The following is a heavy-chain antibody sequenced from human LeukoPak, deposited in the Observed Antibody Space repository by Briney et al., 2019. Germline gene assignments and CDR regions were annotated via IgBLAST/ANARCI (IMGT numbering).Heavy chain of an antibody. CDR2: IYYSGST. D-gene: IGHD2-15*01. Sequence: SETLSLTCNVSGDSISSSYYWGWIRQPPGKGLEWIGSIYYSGSTYYNPSVKSRVTISVDTSKNHLSLKLSSVTAADTAVYYCARHRGGSGYSFDYWGQGTLVTVSS. CDR3: ARHRGGSGYSFDY. J-gene: IGHJ4*02. V-gene: IGHV4-39*01. CDR1: GDSISSSYY.